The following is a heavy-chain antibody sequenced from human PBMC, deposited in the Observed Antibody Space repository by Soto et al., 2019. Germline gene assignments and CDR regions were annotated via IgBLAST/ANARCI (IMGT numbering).Heavy chain of an antibody. CDR1: GFTFSSYW. CDR2: IKQDGSEK. D-gene: IGHD3-3*01. V-gene: IGHV3-7*05. Sequence: GGSLRLSCAASGFTFSSYWMSWVRQAPGKGLEWVANIKQDGSEKYYVDSVKGRFTISRDNAKNSLYLQMNSLRAEDTAVYYCARPEYNDFWSGGFDYWGQGTLVTVSS. CDR3: ARPEYNDFWSGGFDY. J-gene: IGHJ4*02.